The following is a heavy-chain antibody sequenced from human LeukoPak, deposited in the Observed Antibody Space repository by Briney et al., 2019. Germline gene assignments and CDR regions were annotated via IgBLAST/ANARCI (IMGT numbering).Heavy chain of an antibody. CDR2: ISSGGDIM. CDR1: GLRFSDYY. Sequence: GGSLRLSCAASGLRFSDYYVSWIRQAPGKGLQWVSYISSGGDIMHYADSVKGRFTSSRDNAKNSLFLQMDSLRAEDTAVYYCARGRAIGELLFYYYMDVWGKGTTVTISS. V-gene: IGHV3-11*01. D-gene: IGHD3-10*01. J-gene: IGHJ6*03. CDR3: ARGRAIGELLFYYYMDV.